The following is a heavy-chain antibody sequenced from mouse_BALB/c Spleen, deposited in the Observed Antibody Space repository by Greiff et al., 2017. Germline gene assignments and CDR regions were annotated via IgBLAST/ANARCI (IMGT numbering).Heavy chain of an antibody. D-gene: IGHD2-4*01. J-gene: IGHJ1*01. Sequence: EVQLVESGGGLVQPGGSRKLSCAASGFTFSSFGMHWVRQAPEKGLEWVAYISSGSSTIYYADTVKGRFTISRDNPKNTLFLQMTSLRSEDTAMYYCARSTMIWYFDVWGAGTTVTVSS. CDR1: GFTFSSFG. CDR2: ISSGSSTI. V-gene: IGHV5-17*02. CDR3: ARSTMIWYFDV.